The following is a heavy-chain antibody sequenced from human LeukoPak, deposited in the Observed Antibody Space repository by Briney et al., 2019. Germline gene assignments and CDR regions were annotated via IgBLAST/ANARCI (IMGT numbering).Heavy chain of an antibody. CDR2: IIPIFGTA. CDR3: ASALGGFGELLSYYYYGMDV. V-gene: IGHV1-69*01. J-gene: IGHJ6*02. D-gene: IGHD3-10*01. CDR1: GGTFSSYA. Sequence: SVKVSCKASGGTFSSYAISWVRQAPGQGLEWMGGIIPIFGTANYAQKFQGRVTITADESTSTAYMELSSLRSEDTAVYYCASALGGFGELLSYYYYGMDVWGQGTTVTVSS.